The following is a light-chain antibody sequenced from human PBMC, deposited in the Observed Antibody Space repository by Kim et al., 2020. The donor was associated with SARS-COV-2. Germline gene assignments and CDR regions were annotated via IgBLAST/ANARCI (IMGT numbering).Light chain of an antibody. CDR1: SGNSSYA. CDR2: LNSDGSH. V-gene: IGLV4-69*01. CDR3: QTWGTGIWV. J-gene: IGLJ3*02. Sequence: SVKHTCTLSSGNSSYAIEWHQQQPEKGPGYLMKLNSDGSHSKGDGSPDRFSGSSSGAERYLTISSLQSEDEADYYCQTWGTGIWVFGGGTQLTVL.